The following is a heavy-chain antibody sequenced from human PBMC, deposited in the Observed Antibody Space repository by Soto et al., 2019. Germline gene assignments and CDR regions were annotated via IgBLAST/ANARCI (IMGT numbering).Heavy chain of an antibody. CDR3: TRGLLTDYFDY. Sequence: PSETLSLSCAASGFTFSSYWMHWVRQAPGKGLVWVSRINSDGSDTTYADSVKGRFTVSRDNSKNTLYLQVNNLRNDDTAVYYCTRGLLTDYFDYWGQGALVTVSS. CDR2: INSDGSDT. J-gene: IGHJ4*02. V-gene: IGHV3-74*01. CDR1: GFTFSSYW.